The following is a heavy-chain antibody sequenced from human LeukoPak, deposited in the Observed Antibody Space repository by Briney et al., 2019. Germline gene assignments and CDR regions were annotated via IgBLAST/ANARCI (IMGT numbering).Heavy chain of an antibody. J-gene: IGHJ4*02. Sequence: GGSLRLSCAASAFTFSTHSMHWVRQAPGKGLEWVAFIGDDGSDNYYADSVKGRFTISRDNSKNTLYLQMNSLRAEDTAVYYCAKDHSNALLWFGEVIRKTRDGYFDYWGQGTLVTVSS. CDR1: AFTFSTHS. CDR3: AKDHSNALLWFGEVIRKTRDGYFDY. V-gene: IGHV3-30*02. D-gene: IGHD3-10*01. CDR2: IGDDGSDN.